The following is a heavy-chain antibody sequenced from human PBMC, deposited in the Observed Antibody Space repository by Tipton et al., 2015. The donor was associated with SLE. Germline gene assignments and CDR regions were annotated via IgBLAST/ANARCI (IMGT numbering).Heavy chain of an antibody. CDR2: VYYTGST. V-gene: IGHV4-39*02. J-gene: IGHJ4*02. Sequence: TLSLTCTVSGGSISSSSYYWGWIRQPPGKGLEWIGTVYYTGSTYYNPSLKSRVTMSVDTSKNQFSLRLGSVSAADTAVYYCARDSGAIDYWGQGTLVTVSS. CDR3: ARDSGAIDY. CDR1: GGSISSSSYY. D-gene: IGHD3-10*01.